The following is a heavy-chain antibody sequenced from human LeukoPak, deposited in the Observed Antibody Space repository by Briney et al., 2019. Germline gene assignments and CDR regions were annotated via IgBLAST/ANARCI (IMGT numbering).Heavy chain of an antibody. CDR2: ISSTSSTI. V-gene: IGHV3-48*01. Sequence: GGSLRPSCAASGFTFSSYSMNWFRQAPGKALEGVSYISSTSSTIFYADSVKGRFTISRDNAKNSLYLQMNSLRAEDTAVYYCARDPSRFQDYYSYGMDVWGQGTTVTVSS. D-gene: IGHD3-16*01. CDR3: ARDPSRFQDYYSYGMDV. J-gene: IGHJ6*02. CDR1: GFTFSSYS.